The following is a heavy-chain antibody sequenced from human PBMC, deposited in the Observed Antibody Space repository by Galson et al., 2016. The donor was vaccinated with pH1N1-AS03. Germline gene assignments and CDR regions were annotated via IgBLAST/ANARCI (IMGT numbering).Heavy chain of an antibody. V-gene: IGHV3-23*01. CDR3: AKDPSGREWWEMRGDWYFAL. Sequence: SLRLSCAASGFTFSIYAMTWVRQTPGKGLEWVSSIGGTSVTTYYAASVKGRFTISRDNSKNTVYLQMSSLRAEDTAVYFCAKDPSGREWWEMRGDWYFALWGRGTLVTVSS. J-gene: IGHJ2*01. CDR1: GFTFSIYA. D-gene: IGHD2-15*01. CDR2: IGGTSVTT.